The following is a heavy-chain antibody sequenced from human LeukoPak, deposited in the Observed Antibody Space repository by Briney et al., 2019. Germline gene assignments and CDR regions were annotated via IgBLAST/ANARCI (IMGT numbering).Heavy chain of an antibody. J-gene: IGHJ4*02. D-gene: IGHD1-26*01. CDR2: IYYTGST. Sequence: SETLSLTCTVSGGSLSGYYWSWIRQPPGKGLEWIGYIYYTGSTNYNPSLKSRVTISLDTSKNQFSLSLSSVTAADTAVYYCARLKVGSGGYYFPDFWGQGTPVTASS. V-gene: IGHV4-59*08. CDR1: GGSLSGYY. CDR3: ARLKVGSGGYYFPDF.